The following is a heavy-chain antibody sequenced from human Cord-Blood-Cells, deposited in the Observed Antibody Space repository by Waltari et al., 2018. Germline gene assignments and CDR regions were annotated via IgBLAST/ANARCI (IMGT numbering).Heavy chain of an antibody. CDR2: LDPEDGET. Sequence: QVQLVQSGAEVKKPGASVKVSCKVSGHTLTELSMHWVRQAPGKGLEWWGGLDPEDGETIDAQKFQGRVTMTEDTSTDTAYRELGSLRSEDTAGYYCATGPWGVAFDIWGQGTMVTVSS. CDR3: ATGPWGVAFDI. J-gene: IGHJ3*02. CDR1: GHTLTELS. V-gene: IGHV1-24*01. D-gene: IGHD3-10*01.